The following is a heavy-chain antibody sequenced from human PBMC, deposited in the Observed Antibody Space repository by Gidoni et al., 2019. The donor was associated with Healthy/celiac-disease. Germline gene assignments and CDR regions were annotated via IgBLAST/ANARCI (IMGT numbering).Heavy chain of an antibody. D-gene: IGHD5-12*01. CDR2: IYDSGGA. Sequence: QVQLQESGPGLVQPSETLSITCSVSGGSIISHYWNCIRQPPGKGLEWIGYIYDSGGANYNPSLKSRVTISVDTSKNQLSLKLSSVTAADTAVYYCARRMLRLPAVGSGAFDYWGQGTLVTVSS. CDR1: GGSIISHY. V-gene: IGHV4-59*11. CDR3: ARRMLRLPAVGSGAFDY. J-gene: IGHJ4*02.